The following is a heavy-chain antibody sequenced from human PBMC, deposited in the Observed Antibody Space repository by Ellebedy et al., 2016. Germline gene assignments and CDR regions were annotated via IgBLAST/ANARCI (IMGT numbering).Heavy chain of an antibody. Sequence: ASVKVSCXASGYTFTSSGITWVRQAPGQGLERMGWISTSNGDTNYAQKLQGRVTMTTDPSTSTAYMELRSLRSDDTAVYYCARGNHYYDSSGYHDWGQGTLVTVSS. CDR3: ARGNHYYDSSGYHD. V-gene: IGHV1-18*01. D-gene: IGHD3-22*01. CDR2: ISTSNGDT. J-gene: IGHJ4*02. CDR1: GYTFTSSG.